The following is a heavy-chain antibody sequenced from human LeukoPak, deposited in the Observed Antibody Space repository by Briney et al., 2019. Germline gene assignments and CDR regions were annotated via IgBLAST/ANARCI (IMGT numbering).Heavy chain of an antibody. CDR2: FYSGGST. Sequence: PGGSLRLSCVASGFTVSSKYMSWVRQAPGKGLEWLSVFYSGGSTYYADSVNGRFTMSRDNSKNTLYLQMNGLRVEDTAVYYCARVSPFDYWGQGTQVTVSS. CDR3: ARVSPFDY. CDR1: GFTVSSKY. J-gene: IGHJ4*02. V-gene: IGHV3-66*01.